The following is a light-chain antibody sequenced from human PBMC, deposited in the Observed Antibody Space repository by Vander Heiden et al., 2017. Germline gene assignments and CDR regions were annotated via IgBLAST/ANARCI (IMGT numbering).Light chain of an antibody. Sequence: DIQMTPSPSTLSASVGDRVTITCRASQSISSWLAWYQQKPGKAPKLLIYDASSLESGVPSRFSGSGSGTEFTLTISSLQPDDFATYYCQQYNSYLGTFGQGTKVEIK. CDR2: DAS. V-gene: IGKV1-5*01. CDR3: QQYNSYLGT. CDR1: QSISSW. J-gene: IGKJ1*01.